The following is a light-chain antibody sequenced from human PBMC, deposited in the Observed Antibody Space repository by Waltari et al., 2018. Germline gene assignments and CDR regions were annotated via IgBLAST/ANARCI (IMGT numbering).Light chain of an antibody. CDR3: CSYAGSKFYV. CDR1: SSDVGSYKL. Sequence: QSALTQPASVSGSPGQSITISCTGTSSDVGSYKLVPWYQQHPGKCPKLMIYEVSKRPSGVSNRFSGSKSGNTASLTISGLQAEDEAEYYCCSYAGSKFYVFGTGTKVTVL. J-gene: IGLJ1*01. CDR2: EVS. V-gene: IGLV2-23*02.